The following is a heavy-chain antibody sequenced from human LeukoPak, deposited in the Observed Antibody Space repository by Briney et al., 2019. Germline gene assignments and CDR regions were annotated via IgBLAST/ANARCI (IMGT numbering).Heavy chain of an antibody. Sequence: PSETLSLTCTVSGXSISSTTYYWGWIRQPPGKGLEWIGTIYYSGNTYYNPSLKSRVTISVDTSKNQFSLKLSSVTAADTAVYFCARHTRSGSYFDYWGQGTLVTVSS. CDR2: IYYSGNT. CDR3: ARHTRSGSYFDY. J-gene: IGHJ4*02. V-gene: IGHV4-39*01. CDR1: GXSISSTTYY. D-gene: IGHD1-26*01.